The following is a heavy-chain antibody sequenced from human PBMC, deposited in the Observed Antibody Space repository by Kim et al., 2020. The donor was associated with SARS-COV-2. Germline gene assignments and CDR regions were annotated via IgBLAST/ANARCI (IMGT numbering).Heavy chain of an antibody. Sequence: SETLSLTCAVYGGSFSGYYWSWIRQPPGKGLEWIGEINHSGSTNYNPSLKSRVTISVDTSKNQFSLKLSSVTAADTAVYYCARGSWGANYYYYYMDVWGKGTTVTVSS. CDR2: INHSGST. D-gene: IGHD1-26*01. V-gene: IGHV4-34*01. CDR3: ARGSWGANYYYYYMDV. CDR1: GGSFSGYY. J-gene: IGHJ6*03.